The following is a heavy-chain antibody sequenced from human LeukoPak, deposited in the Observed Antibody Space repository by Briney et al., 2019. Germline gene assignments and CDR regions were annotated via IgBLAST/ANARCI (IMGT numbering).Heavy chain of an antibody. CDR1: GYIFTNYG. J-gene: IGHJ4*02. D-gene: IGHD6-13*01. V-gene: IGHV1-18*01. CDR2: ISAYNGNT. CDR3: ARDLLGAAAGTLDY. Sequence: ASVKVSCKASGYIFTNYGSSWVRQAPGRGLEWMGWISAYNGNTNYAQKLQGRVTMTTDTSTSTAYVELRSLRSDDTAVYYCARDLLGAAAGTLDYWGQGALVTVSS.